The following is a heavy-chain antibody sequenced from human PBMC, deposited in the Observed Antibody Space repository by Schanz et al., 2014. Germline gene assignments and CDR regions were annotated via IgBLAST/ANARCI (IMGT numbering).Heavy chain of an antibody. CDR1: GYTLSAYS. CDR2: MQPDSGKT. CDR3: ARGQRRTIGRPFGP. D-gene: IGHD6-25*01. Sequence: QVQLVQSGAEVKKPGASVKVSCKASGYTLSAYSLHWVRQAIGQGPEWMGWMQPDSGKTHYAEKFQGRVAMTRDVSISTAYMELSSLASEDTAVYYCARGQRRTIGRPFGPWGQGTLVTVSS. V-gene: IGHV1-8*02. J-gene: IGHJ5*02.